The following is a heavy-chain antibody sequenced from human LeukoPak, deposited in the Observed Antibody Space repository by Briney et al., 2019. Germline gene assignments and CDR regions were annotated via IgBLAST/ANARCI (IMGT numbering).Heavy chain of an antibody. CDR2: IYTSGSA. CDR1: GDSISVYY. CDR3: ASGKYFYDDPASLNRASRTALDL. J-gene: IGHJ3*01. Sequence: SETLSLTCTVSGDSISVYYWTWIRQPAGKGLEWIGRIYTSGSANYNPSLKSRVTMSVDTSKNQFSLRLTSVTAADTAVYYCASGKYFYDDPASLNRASRTALDLWARGTMVIVSS. V-gene: IGHV4-4*07. D-gene: IGHD3-16*01.